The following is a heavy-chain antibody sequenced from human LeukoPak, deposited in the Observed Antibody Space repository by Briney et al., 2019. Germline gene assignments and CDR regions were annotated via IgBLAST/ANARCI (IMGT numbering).Heavy chain of an antibody. CDR2: ISSSSSTI. Sequence: GGSLRLSCAASGFTFSSYSMNWVRQAPGKGLEWVSYISSSSSTIYYADSVKGRFTISRDNAKNSLYLQMNSLRAEDTAVYYCARGEFLLWFGEPIAPGDSWGQGTLVTVSS. CDR3: ARGEFLLWFGEPIAPGDS. V-gene: IGHV3-48*01. J-gene: IGHJ4*02. CDR1: GFTFSSYS. D-gene: IGHD3-10*01.